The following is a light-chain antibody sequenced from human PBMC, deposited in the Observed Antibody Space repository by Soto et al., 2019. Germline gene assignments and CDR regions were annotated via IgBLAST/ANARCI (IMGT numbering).Light chain of an antibody. J-gene: IGKJ1*01. V-gene: IGKV3-11*01. Sequence: EIVLTQSPATLSLSPGERATLSCRASQSVSSYLAWYQQKPGQAPRLLIYDASNRATGIPARFSGSGSGTDFTLTISSLEPEDFAVYYCQQRSNWPPTFGKGTKVGIK. CDR3: QQRSNWPPT. CDR1: QSVSSY. CDR2: DAS.